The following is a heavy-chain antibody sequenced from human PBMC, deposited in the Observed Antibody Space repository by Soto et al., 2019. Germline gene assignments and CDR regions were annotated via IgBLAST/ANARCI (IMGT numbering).Heavy chain of an antibody. D-gene: IGHD3-10*01. J-gene: IGHJ5*02. Sequence: SGPTLVNPTQTLTPTFTFSVFSLSSSGVGVGWIRQPPGKALEWLALIYWDDDKRYSPSLKSRLTITKDTSKNQVVLKMTNMDPVDTATYYCAHSITMVRGVIYNWFDPWGQGTLVTVSS. V-gene: IGHV2-5*02. CDR1: VFSLSSSGVG. CDR2: IYWDDDK. CDR3: AHSITMVRGVIYNWFDP.